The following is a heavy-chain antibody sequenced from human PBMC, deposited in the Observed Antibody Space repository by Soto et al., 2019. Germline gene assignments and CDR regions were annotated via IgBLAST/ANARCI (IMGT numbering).Heavy chain of an antibody. V-gene: IGHV1-69*14. D-gene: IGHD4-17*01. J-gene: IGHJ2*01. CDR1: GGTFSSYA. CDR3: ASSPPPTVTMYSRYFDL. Sequence: QVHLVQSGGEVKKPGSSVNVSCKASGGTFSSYAINWVRQAPGQGLEWMGGIIPIFGTANYAQKFQGRVTITADKSTNTADMELRSLRSEDTAVYYCASSPPPTVTMYSRYFDLWGRGTLVTVSS. CDR2: IIPIFGTA.